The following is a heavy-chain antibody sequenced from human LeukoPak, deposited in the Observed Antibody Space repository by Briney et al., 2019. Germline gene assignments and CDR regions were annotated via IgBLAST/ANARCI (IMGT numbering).Heavy chain of an antibody. CDR2: INPDSGGS. J-gene: IGHJ4*02. D-gene: IGHD1-14*01. CDR3: ARDMTGGIWARATSFDH. Sequence: ASVKVSCKTSGYTFSAFYMHWVRQAPGQGPEWMGWINPDSGGSEYGQKFQGRVTFTSDTSSTTVYMEVRSLKSDDTAVYYCARDMTGGIWARATSFDHWGQGTLVTVSS. CDR1: GYTFSAFY. V-gene: IGHV1-2*02.